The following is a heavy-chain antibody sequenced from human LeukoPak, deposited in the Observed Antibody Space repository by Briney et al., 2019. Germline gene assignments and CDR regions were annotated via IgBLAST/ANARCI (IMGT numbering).Heavy chain of an antibody. CDR2: IYSDGNT. CDR1: GFTVSSNY. V-gene: IGHV3-53*01. Sequence: AGGSLRLSCAASGFTVSSNYMSWVRQAPGKGLEWVSLIYSDGNTYYADSVKGRFTISRDNSKNTLYLQMNSLRAEDTAVYYCARGYPSFDYWGQGTLVTVSS. D-gene: IGHD3-16*02. CDR3: ARGYPSFDY. J-gene: IGHJ4*02.